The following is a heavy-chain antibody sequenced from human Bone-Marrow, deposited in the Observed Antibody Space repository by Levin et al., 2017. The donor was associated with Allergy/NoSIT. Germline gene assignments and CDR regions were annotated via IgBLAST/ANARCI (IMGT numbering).Heavy chain of an antibody. CDR2: MNSNSGDT. CDR1: GYTFTDSY. Sequence: ASVKVSCKASGYTFTDSYMHWVRQAPGQGLEWMGWMNSNSGDTKYAQKFQGRVTMTRDTSISTAYMELNRLTSDDTAVYYCARGGGFGELIDFWGQGTPVTVSS. V-gene: IGHV1-2*02. J-gene: IGHJ4*02. CDR3: ARGGGFGELIDF. D-gene: IGHD3-10*01.